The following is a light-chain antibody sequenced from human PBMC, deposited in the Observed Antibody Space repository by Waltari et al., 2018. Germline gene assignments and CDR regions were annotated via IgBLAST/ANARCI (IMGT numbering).Light chain of an antibody. CDR3: CSDAGDSAYV. Sequence: QSALTQPRSVSGSPGQSVTISCTGTSSDVGAYKYVSWYQHHPGKAPKLILFDVTKRPSGCPERFSGSKSVDTASLSISVLEASDESDYFCCSDAGDSAYVFGTGTTVSVL. CDR2: DVT. CDR1: SSDVGAYKY. V-gene: IGLV2-11*01. J-gene: IGLJ1*01.